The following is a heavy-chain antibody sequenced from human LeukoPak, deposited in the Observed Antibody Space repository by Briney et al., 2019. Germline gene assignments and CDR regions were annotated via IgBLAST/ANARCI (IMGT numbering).Heavy chain of an antibody. CDR1: GDSITSGSHS. J-gene: IGHJ5*02. CDR2: IYYSGST. D-gene: IGHD1-1*01. CDR3: ARPVPSRLGWFDP. V-gene: IGHV4-30-2*03. Sequence: SETLSLTCAVSGDSITSGSHSWSWIRQPPGRGLEWIGSIYYSGSTYYNPSLKSRVTISVDTSKNQFSLKLTSVTAADTAVYYCARPVPSRLGWFDPWGQGTLVTVSS.